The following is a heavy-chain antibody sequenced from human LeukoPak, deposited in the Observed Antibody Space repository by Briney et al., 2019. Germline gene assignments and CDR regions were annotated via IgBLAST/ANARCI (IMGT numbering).Heavy chain of an antibody. CDR2: IYWSDDK. V-gene: IGHV2-5*01. CDR3: TYIKGSGYFDPPHFEF. D-gene: IGHD3-22*01. J-gene: IGHJ4*02. Sequence: TLSLTCTVSGGSISSYYWSWIRQPPGKALEWLALIYWSDDKRYNPSLKTRLSISKDTSKNQVVLTVTDMDPTDTATYYCTYIKGSGYFDPPHFEFWGQGTLVSVSP. CDR1: GGSISSYYW.